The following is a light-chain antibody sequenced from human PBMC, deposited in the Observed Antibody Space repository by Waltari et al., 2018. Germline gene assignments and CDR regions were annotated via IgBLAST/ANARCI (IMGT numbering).Light chain of an antibody. J-gene: IGKJ1*01. CDR3: QQRSNWPPWT. CDR1: QSVSSY. CDR2: DAS. Sequence: RARQSVSSYLAWYQQKPGQAPRLLNYDASNRATGIPARFSGSGSGTDFTLTISSLEPEDVAVYYCQQRSNWPPWTFGQGTKVEIK. V-gene: IGKV3-11*01.